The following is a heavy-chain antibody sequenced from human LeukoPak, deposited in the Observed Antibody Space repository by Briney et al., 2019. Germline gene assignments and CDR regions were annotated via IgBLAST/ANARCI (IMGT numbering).Heavy chain of an antibody. CDR1: GGSISSGGYY. CDR2: IYHSGST. D-gene: IGHD4-17*01. CDR3: ARGHRGSTVTYYFDY. Sequence: SETLSLTCTVSGGSISSGGYYWSWIRQPPGKGLEWIGYIYHSGSTYYNPSLKSRVTISVDRSKNQFSLKLSSVTAADTAVYYCARGHRGSTVTYYFDYWGQGTLVTVSS. J-gene: IGHJ4*02. V-gene: IGHV4-30-2*01.